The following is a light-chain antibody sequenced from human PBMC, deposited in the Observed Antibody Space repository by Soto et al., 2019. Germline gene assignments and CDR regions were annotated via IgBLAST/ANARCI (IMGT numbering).Light chain of an antibody. CDR3: QSYDSSLSGSRV. CDR2: GNS. CDR1: SSNIGAGYD. V-gene: IGLV1-40*01. Sequence: QPVLTQPPSVSGAPGQRVTISCNGSSSNIGAGYDVHWYQQLPGTAPKLLIYGNSNRPSGVPDRFSGSKSGTSASLAITGLQAEDEADYYCQSYDSSLSGSRVFGTGTKVTVL. J-gene: IGLJ1*01.